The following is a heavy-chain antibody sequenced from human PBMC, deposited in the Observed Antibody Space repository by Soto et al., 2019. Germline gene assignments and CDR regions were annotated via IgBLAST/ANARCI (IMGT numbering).Heavy chain of an antibody. V-gene: IGHV1-69*02. CDR2: IIPILGIA. Sequence: QVQLVQSGAEVKKPGSSVKVSCKASGGTFSSYTISWVRQAPGQGLEWMGRIIPILGIANNAQKFQGRVTLTADKSTSTAYMELGSVGSVYTTVYYCARVGNYGSGGGPGLDYWGQGTLVAVSS. D-gene: IGHD3-10*01. J-gene: IGHJ4*02. CDR3: ARVGNYGSGGGPGLDY. CDR1: GGTFSSYT.